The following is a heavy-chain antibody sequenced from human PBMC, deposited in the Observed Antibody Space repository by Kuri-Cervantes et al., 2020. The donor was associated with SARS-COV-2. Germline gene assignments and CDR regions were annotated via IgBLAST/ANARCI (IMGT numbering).Heavy chain of an antibody. CDR1: GGTFSSYA. D-gene: IGHD2-2*02. V-gene: IGHV1-69*13. J-gene: IGHJ6*04. CDR2: IIPIFGTA. Sequence: PVKGSCQASGGTFSSYAISWVRQAPGQGLEWMGGIIPIFGTANYAQKFQGRVTITADESTSTAYMELSSLRSEDTAVYYCARPNSPRCTSCYRMDVWGKGTTVTVSS. CDR3: ARPNSPRCTSCYRMDV.